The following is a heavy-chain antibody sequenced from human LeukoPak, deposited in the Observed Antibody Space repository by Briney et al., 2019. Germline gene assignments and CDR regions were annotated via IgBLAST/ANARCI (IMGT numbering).Heavy chain of an antibody. J-gene: IGHJ4*02. V-gene: IGHV3-9*01. CDR3: AKEDRRGRHFDY. Sequence: GRSLRLSCAASGFTFDDYAMHWVRQAPGKGREWASGISWNSGSIGYADSVKGRFTISRDNAKNSLYLQMNSLRAEDTALYYCAKEDRRGRHFDYWGQGTLVTVSS. CDR1: GFTFDDYA. CDR2: ISWNSGSI. D-gene: IGHD3-16*01.